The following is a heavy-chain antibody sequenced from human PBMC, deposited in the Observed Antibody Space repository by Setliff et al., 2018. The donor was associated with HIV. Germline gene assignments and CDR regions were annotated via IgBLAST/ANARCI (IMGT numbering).Heavy chain of an antibody. CDR2: IVGSGAAK. Sequence: PGGSLRLSCAASGFTFSTYAMSWVRQAPGKGLEWVSGIVGSGAAKYYADSVKGRFTISRDTSKNTLYLQMNSLRAEDTAIYYCAREQTTVTGGYYYYYYGMDVWGQGTTVTVSS. J-gene: IGHJ6*02. D-gene: IGHD4-17*01. CDR3: AREQTTVTGGYYYYYYGMDV. CDR1: GFTFSTYA. V-gene: IGHV3-23*01.